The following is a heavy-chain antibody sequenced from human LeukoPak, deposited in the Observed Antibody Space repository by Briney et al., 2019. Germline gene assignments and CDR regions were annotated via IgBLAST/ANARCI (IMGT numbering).Heavy chain of an antibody. Sequence: SETLSLTCTVSGGSINNYYWSWIRQPAGKGQEWIGRMHPSGSTNYNPSLKSRLTVSLDTSKNQFSLKLTSVTAADTAIYYCARVGGSGWYDYWGQGTLVTVSS. CDR3: ARVGGSGWYDY. CDR1: GGSINNYY. D-gene: IGHD6-19*01. V-gene: IGHV4-4*07. J-gene: IGHJ4*02. CDR2: MHPSGST.